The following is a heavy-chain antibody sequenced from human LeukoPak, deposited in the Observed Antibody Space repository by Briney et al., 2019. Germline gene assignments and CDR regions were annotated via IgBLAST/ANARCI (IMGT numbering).Heavy chain of an antibody. V-gene: IGHV4-39*07. CDR3: ARGKVATITSGQYYFDY. J-gene: IGHJ4*02. CDR1: GGSIRGSDFY. CDR2: ISSTGST. Sequence: SETLSLTCTVSGGSIRGSDFYWGWIRQPPGKGLQWIGTISSTGSTYYNASLKSRVTISVDTSKNQFSLRLTSVTAADTAVYYCARGKVATITSGQYYFDYWGQGTLVTVSS. D-gene: IGHD5-12*01.